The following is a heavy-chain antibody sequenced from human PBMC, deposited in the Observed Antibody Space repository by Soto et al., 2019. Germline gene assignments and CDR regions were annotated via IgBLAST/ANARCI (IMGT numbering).Heavy chain of an antibody. J-gene: IGHJ3*02. CDR3: ARVWGGAFDI. V-gene: IGHV4-59*01. CDR1: GGSISTYY. D-gene: IGHD3-10*01. CDR2: IYYSGST. Sequence: SETLSLTCTVSGGSISTYYWSWIRQPPGKGLEWIGYIYYSGSTNYNPSLKSRVTISVDTSKNQFSLKLSSVTAADTAVYYCARVWGGAFDIWGQGTMVTVS.